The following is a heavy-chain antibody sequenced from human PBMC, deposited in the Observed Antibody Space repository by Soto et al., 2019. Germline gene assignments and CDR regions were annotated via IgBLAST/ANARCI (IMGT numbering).Heavy chain of an antibody. CDR2: ISNDGSNK. CDR3: AKGEDPHYYSAIDV. D-gene: IGHD1-26*01. V-gene: IGHV3-30*18. J-gene: IGHJ6*02. CDR1: GFTFSNYD. Sequence: HVQLVESGGGVVHPGTSLRLSCVASGFTFSNYDMYWVRQAPGKGMQWVALISNDGSNKYYSDSVQGRFTISRDNSKNTLYVQMNSLRVEDTAVYYCAKGEDPHYYSAIDVWGLGTTVTVSS.